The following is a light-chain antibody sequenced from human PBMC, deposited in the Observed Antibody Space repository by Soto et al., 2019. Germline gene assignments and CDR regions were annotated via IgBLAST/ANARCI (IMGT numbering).Light chain of an antibody. CDR3: QQSYSTPGT. Sequence: DIQMTQSPSSLSASVGDRVTITCRASQSISSYLNWYQQKPGKAPKFLIYAASNLQSGVPSRFSGSGSGTDFTLTISSMKTEDFATYYCQQSYSTPGTFGQGTRLEIK. CDR1: QSISSY. V-gene: IGKV1-39*01. CDR2: AAS. J-gene: IGKJ5*01.